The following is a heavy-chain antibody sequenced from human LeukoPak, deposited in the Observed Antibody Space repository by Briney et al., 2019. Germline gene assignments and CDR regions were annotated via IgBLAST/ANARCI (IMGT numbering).Heavy chain of an antibody. Sequence: SETLSLTCTVSGGSISSSSYYWSWIRQPPGKGLEWIGEINHSGSTNYNPSLKSRVTISVDTSKNQFSLKLSSVTAADTAVYYCARAGGYGLIDYWGQGTLVTVSS. D-gene: IGHD5-18*01. CDR3: ARAGGYGLIDY. CDR2: INHSGST. J-gene: IGHJ4*02. CDR1: GGSISSSSYY. V-gene: IGHV4-39*07.